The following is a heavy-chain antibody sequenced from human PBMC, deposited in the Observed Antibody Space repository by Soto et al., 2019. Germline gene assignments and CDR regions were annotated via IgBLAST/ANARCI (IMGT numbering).Heavy chain of an antibody. D-gene: IGHD2-2*01. CDR1: GGSISSGDYY. CDR3: ARVCSSTRFFSLWFDP. J-gene: IGHJ5*02. CDR2: IYYSGST. V-gene: IGHV4-30-4*01. Sequence: PSETLSLTCTVSGGSISSGDYYWSWIRQPPGKGLEWIGYIYYSGSTYYNPSLKSRVTISVDTSKNQFSLKLSSVTAADTAVYYCARVCSSTRFFSLWFDPWGQGTLVTVSS.